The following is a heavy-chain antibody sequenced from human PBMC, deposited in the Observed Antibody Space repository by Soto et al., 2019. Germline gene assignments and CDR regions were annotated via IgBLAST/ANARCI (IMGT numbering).Heavy chain of an antibody. D-gene: IGHD3-22*01. V-gene: IGHV3-23*01. CDR1: GFVFNNYA. CDR2: ISGNGDKT. Sequence: EVHLLASVGGLAQPGRSLRLSCAASGFVFNNYAMTWVRQAPGKGLEWVSSISGNGDKTYYAESLKGRVTISRDNSENTLYLHIDSLRAEDTAIYFCSKDIGGYLVGPLHYWGQGTLVTVSS. CDR3: SKDIGGYLVGPLHY. J-gene: IGHJ4*02.